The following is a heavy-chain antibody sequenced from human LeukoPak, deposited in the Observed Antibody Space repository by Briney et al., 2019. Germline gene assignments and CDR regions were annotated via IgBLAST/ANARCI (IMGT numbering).Heavy chain of an antibody. J-gene: IGHJ4*02. Sequence: PSETLSLTCTVSGGSISSSSYYWCWILQLPGKGLEWIGSIYYSGSTYYNPSLKSRVTISVDTSKNQFSLKLSSVTAADTAVYYCARVALSRTIDYWGQGTLVTVSS. V-gene: IGHV4-39*01. CDR1: GGSISSSSYY. CDR3: ARVALSRTIDY. D-gene: IGHD3-16*02. CDR2: IYYSGST.